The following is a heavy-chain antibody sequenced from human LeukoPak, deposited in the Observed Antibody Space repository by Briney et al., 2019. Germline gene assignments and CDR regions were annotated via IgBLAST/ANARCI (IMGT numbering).Heavy chain of an antibody. D-gene: IGHD5-24*01. CDR2: FSNSGHYI. CDR3: AKALEMATLGSDY. V-gene: IGHV3-21*04. CDR1: GFTFSSYS. J-gene: IGHJ4*02. Sequence: PGGSLRLSCAASGFTFSSYSMNWVRQAPGKGLEWVSSFSNSGHYIYYADSVKGRFTISRDNSKNTLYLQMNSLRAEDTAVYYCAKALEMATLGSDYWGQGTLVTVSS.